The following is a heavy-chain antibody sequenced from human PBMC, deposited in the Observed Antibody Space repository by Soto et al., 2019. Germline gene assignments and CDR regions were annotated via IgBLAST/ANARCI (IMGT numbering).Heavy chain of an antibody. Sequence: GESLKVSCKGSGYSFASYWIGWVRQMPGKGLEWMGIIYPGVSDTRYSPSFQAHVTISADKSISTACPQGSSLKASGHAMYCSARKCRGGDSSGFLGLWTDAFDIWGQRTGVSV. V-gene: IGHV5-51*01. CDR3: ARKCRGGDSSGFLGLWTDAFDI. CDR2: IYPGVSDT. J-gene: IGHJ3*02. D-gene: IGHD3-22*01. CDR1: GYSFASYW.